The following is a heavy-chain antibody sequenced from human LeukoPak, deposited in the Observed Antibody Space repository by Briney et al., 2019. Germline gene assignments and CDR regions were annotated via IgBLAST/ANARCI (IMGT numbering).Heavy chain of an antibody. J-gene: IGHJ6*02. CDR2: MNPNSGNT. CDR1: GYTFTSYD. D-gene: IGHD3-3*01. CDR3: ARGSTPPYYDFWSGYFSYGMDV. V-gene: IGHV1-8*01. Sequence: ASVKVSCKASGYTFTSYDINWVRQATRQGLEWMGWMNPNSGNTGYAQKFQGRVTMTRNTSISTAYMELSSLRSEDTAVYYCARGSTPPYYDFWSGYFSYGMDVWGQGTTVTVSS.